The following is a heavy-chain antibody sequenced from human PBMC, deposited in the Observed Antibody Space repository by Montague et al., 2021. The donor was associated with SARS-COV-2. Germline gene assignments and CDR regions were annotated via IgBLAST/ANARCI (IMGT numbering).Heavy chain of an antibody. CDR1: GGSISSYY. V-gene: IGHV4-59*01. Sequence: SETLSLTCTVSGGSISSYYCSWIRQPPGKGLEWIGYIYYSGSTNYNPSLTIRVTISVDTSKNQFSLLLSSVTAAATVVSYCAREWVSYYDSSGYGAAFDIWGQGTMVTVSS. D-gene: IGHD3-22*01. J-gene: IGHJ3*02. CDR3: AREWVSYYDSSGYGAAFDI. CDR2: IYYSGST.